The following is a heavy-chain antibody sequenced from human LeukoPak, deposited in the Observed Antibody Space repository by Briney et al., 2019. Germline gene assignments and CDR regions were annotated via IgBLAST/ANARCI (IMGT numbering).Heavy chain of an antibody. V-gene: IGHV4-59*01. CDR2: IYYSGST. CDR3: ARNLGMAYYYYYMDV. Sequence: SETLSLTCTVSGGSINSYYWSWIRQPPGKGLEWIGYIYYSGSTNYNPSLKSRVTISIDTSKSQFSLKLTSVTAADTAVYYCARNLGMAYYYYYMDVWGKGTTVTVSS. J-gene: IGHJ6*03. CDR1: GGSINSYY. D-gene: IGHD7-27*01.